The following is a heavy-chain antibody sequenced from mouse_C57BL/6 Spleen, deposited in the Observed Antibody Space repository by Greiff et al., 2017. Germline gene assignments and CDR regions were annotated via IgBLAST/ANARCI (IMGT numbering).Heavy chain of an antibody. CDR2: IDPENGDT. J-gene: IGHJ3*01. Sequence: EVNVVESGAELVRPGASVKLSCTASGFNIKDDYMHWVKQRPEQGLEWIGWIDPENGDTEYASKFQGKATITADTSSNTAYLQLSSLTSEDTAVYYCTRDGTPYWGQGTLVTVSA. CDR3: TRDGTPY. D-gene: IGHD1-1*01. CDR1: GFNIKDDY. V-gene: IGHV14-4*01.